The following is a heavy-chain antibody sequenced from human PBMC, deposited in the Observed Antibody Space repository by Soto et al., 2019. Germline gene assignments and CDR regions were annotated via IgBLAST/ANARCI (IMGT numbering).Heavy chain of an antibody. D-gene: IGHD6-19*01. CDR3: ARDQVSSGWYIGSLDAFDI. CDR2: INAGNGNT. V-gene: IGHV1-3*01. J-gene: IGHJ3*02. CDR1: DTPSLAML. Sequence: GASVKVPARLLDTPSLAMLCIGCARPPGQRLEWMGWINAGNGNTKYSQKFQGRVTITRDTSASTAYMELSSLRSEDTAVYYCARDQVSSGWYIGSLDAFDIWGQGTMVTVSS.